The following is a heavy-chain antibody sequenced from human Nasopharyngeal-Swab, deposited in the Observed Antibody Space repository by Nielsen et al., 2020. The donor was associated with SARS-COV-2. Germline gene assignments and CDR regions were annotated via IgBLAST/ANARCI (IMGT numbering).Heavy chain of an antibody. CDR2: MNPNSGNT. D-gene: IGHD3-22*01. V-gene: IGHV1-8*01. CDR3: ARLGASSRMGTMIVVALYYFDY. CDR1: GYTFTSYD. J-gene: IGHJ4*02. Sequence: ASVKVSYKASGYTFTSYDINWVRQATGQGLEWMGWMNPNSGNTGYAQKFQGRVTMTRNTSISTAYMELSSLRSEDTAVYYCARLGASSRMGTMIVVALYYFDYWGQGTLVTVSS.